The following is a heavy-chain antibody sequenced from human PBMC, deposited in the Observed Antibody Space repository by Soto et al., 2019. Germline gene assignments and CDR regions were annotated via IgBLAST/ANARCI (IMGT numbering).Heavy chain of an antibody. CDR1: GYTFTGYY. Sequence: QVQLVQSGAEVKKPGASVKVSCKASGYTFTGYYMHWVRQAPGQGLEWMGWINPNSGGTNYAQKFQGRVTITADESTSTAYMELSSLRSEDTAVYYCARDLGITGTTYFDYWGQGTLVTVSS. CDR3: ARDLGITGTTYFDY. D-gene: IGHD1-7*01. J-gene: IGHJ4*02. CDR2: INPNSGGT. V-gene: IGHV1-2*02.